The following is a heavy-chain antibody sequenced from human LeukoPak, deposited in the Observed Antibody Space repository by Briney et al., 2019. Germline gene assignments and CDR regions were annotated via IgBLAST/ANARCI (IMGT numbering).Heavy chain of an antibody. J-gene: IGHJ6*03. CDR1: GNSFGDYY. CDR3: ARSPPYGDYGDYYYYYMDV. V-gene: IGHV4-4*07. CDR2: IYTSGST. Sequence: SETLSLTCTVSGNSFGDYYWSWIRQPAGKGLEWIGRIYTSGSTNYNPSLKSRVTISVDTSKNQFSLKLSSVTAADTAVYYCARSPPYGDYGDYYYYYMDVWGKGTTVTISS. D-gene: IGHD4-17*01.